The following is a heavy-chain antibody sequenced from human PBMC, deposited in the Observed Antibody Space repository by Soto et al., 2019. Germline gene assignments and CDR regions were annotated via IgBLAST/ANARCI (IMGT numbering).Heavy chain of an antibody. CDR1: GGSINNGDYC. CDR2: IYYSGST. D-gene: IGHD3-9*01. CDR3: ARQPKFLTVFPAHFAY. V-gene: IGHV4-30-4*01. J-gene: IGHJ4*02. Sequence: SETLSLTCTVSGGSINNGDYCWTWIRPSPEKGLEWIGYIYYSGSTYYNPSLKSRVTISIDTSMNQFSLNLNSVTAADTAVYYCARQPKFLTVFPAHFAYWGRGTLVTVSP.